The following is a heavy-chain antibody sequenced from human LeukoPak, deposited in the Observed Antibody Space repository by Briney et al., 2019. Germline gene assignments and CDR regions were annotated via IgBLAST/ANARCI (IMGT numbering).Heavy chain of an antibody. CDR3: ARANFLYCSSTTCLFDY. J-gene: IGHJ4*02. V-gene: IGHV1-2*02. Sequence: ASVKVSCRASGYTFNDYYMHWVRQAPGQGFEWMGWINPNSGDTNYAQKFQGRVTMTRDTSISTAHMELSRLRSDDTAVYYCARANFLYCSSTTCLFDYWGQGTLVIVSS. CDR1: GYTFNDYY. CDR2: INPNSGDT. D-gene: IGHD2-2*01.